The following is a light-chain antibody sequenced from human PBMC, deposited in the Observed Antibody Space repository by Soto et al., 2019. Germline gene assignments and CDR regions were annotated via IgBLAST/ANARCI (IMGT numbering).Light chain of an antibody. V-gene: IGLV1-40*01. CDR2: GNS. J-gene: IGLJ2*01. Sequence: QSVLTQPPSVSGAPGQRVTISCTGSSSNIGAGYVVHWYQQLPGTAPKLLIYGNSNRPSGVPDRFSGSKSGTSASLAITGLQAEDEADYYCQSYDSSLRHVVFGGGTKLTVL. CDR3: QSYDSSLRHVV. CDR1: SSNIGAGYV.